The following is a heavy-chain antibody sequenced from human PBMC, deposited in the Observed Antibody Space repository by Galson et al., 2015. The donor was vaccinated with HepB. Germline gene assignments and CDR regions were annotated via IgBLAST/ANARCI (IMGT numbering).Heavy chain of an antibody. Sequence: SLRLSCAASGFTFDDYGMSWVRQAPGKGLEWVSGINWNGGSTGYADSVKGRFTISRDNAKNSLYLQMNSLRAEDTALYYCARDNGYSSSWGDAFDIWGQGTMVTVSS. J-gene: IGHJ3*02. CDR3: ARDNGYSSSWGDAFDI. D-gene: IGHD6-13*01. CDR1: GFTFDDYG. CDR2: INWNGGST. V-gene: IGHV3-20*04.